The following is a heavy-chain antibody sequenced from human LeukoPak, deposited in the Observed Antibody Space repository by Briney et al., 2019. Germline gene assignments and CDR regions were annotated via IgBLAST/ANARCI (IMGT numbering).Heavy chain of an antibody. Sequence: PSETLSLTCAVYGGSFSGYYWSWIRQPPGKGLEWIGEINHSGSTNYNPSLKSRVTISVDTSKNQFSLKLSSVTAADTAVYYCARRGVSSSWYFRLTYFDYWGQGTLVTVSS. V-gene: IGHV4-34*01. CDR3: ARRGVSSSWYFRLTYFDY. J-gene: IGHJ4*02. CDR2: INHSGST. CDR1: GGSFSGYY. D-gene: IGHD6-13*01.